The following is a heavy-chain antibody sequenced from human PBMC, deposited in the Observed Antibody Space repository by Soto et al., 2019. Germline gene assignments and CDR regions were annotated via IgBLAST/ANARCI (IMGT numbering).Heavy chain of an antibody. J-gene: IGHJ4*02. CDR1: GYSISSGYY. CDR2: IYHSGST. V-gene: IGHV4-38-2*01. CDR3: ARRHSSSWYGLDY. D-gene: IGHD6-13*01. Sequence: PSETLSLTCAVSGYSISSGYYWGWIRQLPGKGLEWIGSIYHSGSTYYNPSLKSRVTISVDTSKNQFSLNLNSVTAADTAVYYCARRHSSSWYGLDYWGQGTLVTVSS.